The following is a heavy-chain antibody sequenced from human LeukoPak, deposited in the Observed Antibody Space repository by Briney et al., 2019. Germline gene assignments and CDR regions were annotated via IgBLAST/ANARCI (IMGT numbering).Heavy chain of an antibody. Sequence: PSETLSLTCAVYGGSFSGYYWSWIRQPPGKGLEWIGEINHSGSTNYNPSLKSRVTISVDTSKNQFSLKLSSVTAADTAVYYCARKGYRTVVTPDEPSGGRGNWVEPLGQGTLVNVFS. J-gene: IGHJ5*02. D-gene: IGHD2-21*02. CDR3: ARKGYRTVVTPDEPSGGRGNWVEP. CDR2: INHSGST. CDR1: GGSFSGYY. V-gene: IGHV4-34*01.